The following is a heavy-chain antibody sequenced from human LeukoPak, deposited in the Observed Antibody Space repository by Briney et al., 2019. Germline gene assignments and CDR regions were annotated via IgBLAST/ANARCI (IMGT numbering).Heavy chain of an antibody. V-gene: IGHV4-59*01. J-gene: IGHJ3*02. CDR3: ARDYGISGYYYGGPSGAFDI. CDR1: GGSISSYY. CDR2: IYYSGST. D-gene: IGHD3-22*01. Sequence: SDTLSLTCTVSGGSISSYYWSWIRQPPGKGLEWIGYIYYSGSTNYNPSLKSRVTISVDTSKNQFSLKLSSVTAADTAVYYCARDYGISGYYYGGPSGAFDIWGQGTMVTVSS.